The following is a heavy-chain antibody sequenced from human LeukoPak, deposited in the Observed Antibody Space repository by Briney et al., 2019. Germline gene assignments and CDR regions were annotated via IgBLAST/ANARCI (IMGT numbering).Heavy chain of an antibody. D-gene: IGHD5-24*01. J-gene: IGHJ4*02. CDR3: AKATMATTYFDY. V-gene: IGHV3-23*01. CDR2: ISGRGDTI. CDR1: GFTFSSYA. Sequence: GGSLRLSCAASGFTFSSYAMSWVRQAPGKGLEWVSAISGRGDTIFYADSLRGRFTVSRDNSKNTLYLQMNSLRAAETAVYYCAKATMATTYFDYWGQGTLVTVSS.